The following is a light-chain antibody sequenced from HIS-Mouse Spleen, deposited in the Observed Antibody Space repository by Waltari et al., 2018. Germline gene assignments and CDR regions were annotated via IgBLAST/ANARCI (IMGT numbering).Light chain of an antibody. V-gene: IGLV3-10*01. CDR1: ALPRKY. CDR3: YSTDSSGNHRV. CDR2: EDS. Sequence: SYELTQPPSVSVSPGQTARITCPGDALPRKYAYWYQQKSGQAPVLVLYEDSQRPSGIPERFSGSSSGTMATLTISGAQVEDEADYYCYSTDSSGNHRVFGGGTKLTVL. J-gene: IGLJ2*01.